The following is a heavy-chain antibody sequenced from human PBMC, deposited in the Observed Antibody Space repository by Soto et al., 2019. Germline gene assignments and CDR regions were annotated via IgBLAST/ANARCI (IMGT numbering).Heavy chain of an antibody. CDR3: ARGHGSGDSSGYYFDY. V-gene: IGHV3-30-3*01. J-gene: IGHJ4*02. CDR2: ISYDGSNK. Sequence: HSRIAAGGKSINYAGRWVSKEKGKGLEWVALISYDGSNKYYADSVKGRFTISRDNSKNTLYLRMNSLRAEDTALYYCARGHGSGDSSGYYFDYWGQRTLVIGSS. D-gene: IGHD3-22*01. CDR1: GGKSINYA.